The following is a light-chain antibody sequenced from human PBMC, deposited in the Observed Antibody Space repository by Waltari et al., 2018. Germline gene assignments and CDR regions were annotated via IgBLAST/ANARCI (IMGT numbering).Light chain of an antibody. J-gene: IGKJ3*01. CDR3: LHRSNWPPLFT. V-gene: IGKV4-1*01. CDR2: WSS. Sequence: DIVMTQSPDSLAVSLGERATISCKSSQSVLHRSNNKNYLAWHQQKPGQPPKLLIYWSSTRESGVPDRFSGSGSGTDFTLTISSLEPEDFAVYYCLHRSNWPPLFTFGPGTKVDIK. CDR1: QSVLHRSNNKNY.